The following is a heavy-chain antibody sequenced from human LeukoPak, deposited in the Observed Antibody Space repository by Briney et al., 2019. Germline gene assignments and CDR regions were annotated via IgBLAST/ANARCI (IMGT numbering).Heavy chain of an antibody. D-gene: IGHD3-22*01. CDR3: ARAGSSGYLGVYY. V-gene: IGHV3-30*19. Sequence: GGSLRLSCAASGFTFSSYGMHWVRQAPGKGLEWVAVVSYDGSNKYYADSVKGRFTISRDNSKNTLYLQMNSLRAEDTAVYYCARAGSSGYLGVYYWGQGTLVTVSS. CDR1: GFTFSSYG. CDR2: VSYDGSNK. J-gene: IGHJ4*02.